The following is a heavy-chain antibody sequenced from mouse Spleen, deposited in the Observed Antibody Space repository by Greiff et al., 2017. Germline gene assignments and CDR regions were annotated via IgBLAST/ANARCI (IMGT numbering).Heavy chain of an antibody. CDR2: IDPSDSYT. V-gene: IGHV1-59*01. CDR1: GYTFTSYW. CDR3: ARWVYGNYEAMDY. D-gene: IGHD2-1*01. Sequence: QVQLQQPGAELVRPGTSVKLSCKASGYTFTSYWMHWVKQRPGQGLEWIGVIDPSDSYTNYNQKFKGKATLTVDTSSSTAYMQLSSLTSEDSAVYYCARWVYGNYEAMDYWGQGTSVTVSS. J-gene: IGHJ4*01.